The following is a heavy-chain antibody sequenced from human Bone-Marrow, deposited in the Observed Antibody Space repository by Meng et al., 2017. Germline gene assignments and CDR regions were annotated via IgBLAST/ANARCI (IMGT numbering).Heavy chain of an antibody. CDR1: GYTFTGYY. D-gene: IGHD3-22*01. Sequence: ASVKVSCKASGYTFTGYYMHWVRQAPGQGLEWMGWINPNSGGTNYAQKFQGRVTMTRDTSISTAYMGLSRLRSDDTAVYYCARGRFDTYYYDSSGYWGAFDIWGQGTMVTVSS. CDR3: ARGRFDTYYYDSSGYWGAFDI. J-gene: IGHJ3*02. V-gene: IGHV1-2*02. CDR2: INPNSGGT.